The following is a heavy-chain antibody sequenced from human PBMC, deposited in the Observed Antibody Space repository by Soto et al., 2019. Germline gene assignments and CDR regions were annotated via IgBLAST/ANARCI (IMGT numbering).Heavy chain of an antibody. CDR1: GYSFTSYW. CDR3: ARQGYCSSTSCPPLSYYYGMDV. V-gene: IGHV5-10-1*01. CDR2: IDPSDSYT. D-gene: IGHD2-2*01. Sequence: PGESLKISCKGSGYSFTSYWISWVRQMPGKGLEWMGRIDPSDSYTNYSPSFQGHVTISADKSISTAYLQWSSLKASDTAMYYCARQGYCSSTSCPPLSYYYGMDVWGQGTTVTVSS. J-gene: IGHJ6*02.